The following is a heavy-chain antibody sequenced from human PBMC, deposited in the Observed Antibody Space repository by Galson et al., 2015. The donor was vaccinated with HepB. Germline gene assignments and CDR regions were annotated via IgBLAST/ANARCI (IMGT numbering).Heavy chain of an antibody. CDR3: ARHQADFDSLDAGFSYFDY. D-gene: IGHD3-9*01. J-gene: IGHJ4*02. Sequence: ETLSLTCTVSGGSISSSSYYWGWIRQPPGKGLEWIGRIYYSGGTYYNPSLKSRVTISVDTSKNQFSLKLSSVTAADTAVYYCARHQADFDSLDAGFSYFDYWGQGTLVTVSS. CDR2: IYYSGGT. CDR1: GGSISSSSYY. V-gene: IGHV4-39*01.